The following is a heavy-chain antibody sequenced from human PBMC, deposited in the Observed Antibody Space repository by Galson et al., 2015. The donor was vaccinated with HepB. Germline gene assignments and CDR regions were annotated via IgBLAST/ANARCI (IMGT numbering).Heavy chain of an antibody. Sequence: ETLSLTCAVYGGSFSGYYWSWVRQTPGKGLAWIGQINHRGSTDYNPALKSRVTLSADSSKDRFSLKLTSLTAADTAVYYCARGRFGFLVRTAFDVWGQGTMVRVSS. CDR1: GGSFSGYY. V-gene: IGHV4-34*01. D-gene: IGHD2/OR15-2a*01. CDR2: INHRGST. CDR3: ARGRFGFLVRTAFDV. J-gene: IGHJ3*01.